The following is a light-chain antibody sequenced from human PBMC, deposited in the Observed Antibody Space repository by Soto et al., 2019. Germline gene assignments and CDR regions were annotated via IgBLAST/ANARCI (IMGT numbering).Light chain of an antibody. CDR3: QQYYSYPWT. J-gene: IGKJ1*01. CDR1: QSVSNNY. CDR2: AAS. V-gene: IGKV1-8*01. Sequence: TQSPGTLSLSPGERATLSCRASQSVSNNYLAWYQQKPGKAPKLLIYAASTLQSGVPSRFSGSGSGTDFTLTISCLQSEDFATYYCQQYYSYPWTFGQGTKVDIK.